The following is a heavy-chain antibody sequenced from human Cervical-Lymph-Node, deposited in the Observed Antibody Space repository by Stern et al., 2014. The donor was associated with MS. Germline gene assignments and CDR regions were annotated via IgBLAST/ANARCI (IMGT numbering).Heavy chain of an antibody. V-gene: IGHV5-51*01. CDR1: GYSFTTYW. Sequence: EVQLVQSGAEVKKPGESLKISCKGSGYSFTTYWIAWVRQMPGRGLEWMGLIYPGDSDTSYRPSFQGHVTISDDTSIHTAYLQWSSLKASDTAIYYCARPSNSGLFFQHWGQGTLVTVSS. CDR3: ARPSNSGLFFQH. J-gene: IGHJ1*01. CDR2: IYPGDSDT. D-gene: IGHD6-19*01.